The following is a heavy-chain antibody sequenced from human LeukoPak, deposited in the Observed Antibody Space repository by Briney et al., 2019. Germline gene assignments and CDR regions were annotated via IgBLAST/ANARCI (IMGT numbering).Heavy chain of an antibody. CDR1: GSTVSSTY. J-gene: IGHJ3*02. Sequence: GESLRLSCAVSGSTVSSTYMSWVRQAPGKGLEWVSVIYSSGSTYYADSVKGRFTISRDISKNTLDLQMNILRAEDTAVYYCAHSSEYQLLYAFDIWGQGTMVTVSS. D-gene: IGHD2-2*01. CDR2: IYSSGST. CDR3: AHSSEYQLLYAFDI. V-gene: IGHV3-66*01.